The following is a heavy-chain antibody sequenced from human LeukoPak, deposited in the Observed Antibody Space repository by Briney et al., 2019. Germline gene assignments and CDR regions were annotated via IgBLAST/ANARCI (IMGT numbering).Heavy chain of an antibody. CDR3: ARRGYSSSWYEDY. CDR1: GGTFSSYA. CDR2: IIPIFGTA. D-gene: IGHD6-13*01. J-gene: IGHJ4*02. Sequence: SVKVSCKASGGTFSSYAISWVRQAPGQGLEWMGGIIPIFGTANYAQKFQGRVTITADESTSTAYMELSSLRSEDTAMYYCARRGYSSSWYEDYWGQGTLVTVSS. V-gene: IGHV1-69*13.